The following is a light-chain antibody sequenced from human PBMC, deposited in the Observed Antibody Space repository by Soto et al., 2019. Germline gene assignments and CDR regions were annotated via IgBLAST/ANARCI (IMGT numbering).Light chain of an antibody. V-gene: IGKV3-20*01. CDR1: QSVSSNY. CDR3: QQYGSSRWT. J-gene: IGKJ1*01. CDR2: GAS. Sequence: EHVLTQSPGTLSLSPGERATLSCGASQSVSSNYVAWYQQKPGQAPRLLVYGASSRATGIPDRFSGSGSGTDFPLTISRLEPEDFAVYYCQQYGSSRWTFGQGTKVDIK.